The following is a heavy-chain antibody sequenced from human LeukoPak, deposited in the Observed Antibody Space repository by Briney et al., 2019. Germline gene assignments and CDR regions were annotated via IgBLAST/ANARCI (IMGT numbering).Heavy chain of an antibody. CDR3: ATRKDTYYYDRGLYFDY. CDR2: FDPEDGET. D-gene: IGHD3-22*01. CDR1: GYTLTELS. Sequence: ASVKVSCKVSGYTLTELSMHWVRQAPGKGLEWMGGFDPEDGETIYAQKFQCRVTMTEDTSTDTAYMELSSLRSEDTAVYYCATRKDTYYYDRGLYFDYWGQGTLVTVSS. V-gene: IGHV1-24*01. J-gene: IGHJ4*02.